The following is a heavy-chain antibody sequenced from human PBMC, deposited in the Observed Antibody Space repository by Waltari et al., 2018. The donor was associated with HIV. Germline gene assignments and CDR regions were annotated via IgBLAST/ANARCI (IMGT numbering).Heavy chain of an antibody. D-gene: IGHD3-3*01. CDR3: ASLVLPSGPACHSLEY. Sequence: QMQLVQSGAEVKKTGSSVKVSCKASGYTFTYRYLHWVRQAPGQALEWKGLITPCNGNTNYAQKCQDRVNMTRDRSMSTSYMELSILRSEDTAMYYCASLVLPSGPACHSLEYWGQGTLVTVSS. CDR2: ITPCNGNT. CDR1: GYTFTYRY. J-gene: IGHJ4*02. V-gene: IGHV1-45*02.